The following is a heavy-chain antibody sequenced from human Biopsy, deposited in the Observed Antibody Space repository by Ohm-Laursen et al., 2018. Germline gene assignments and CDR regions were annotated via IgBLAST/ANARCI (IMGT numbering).Heavy chain of an antibody. CDR2: INPSGSTT. Sequence: ASVKVSCKVSGYSFTSYYMHWVRQAPGQGLEWMGMINPSGSTTSYPQIFQGRVTMTRDTSKSTVYRELSSLRSADTAVYFCARNTGWYGDLYYFDYWGQGTLVTVSS. V-gene: IGHV1-46*01. CDR1: GYSFTSYY. CDR3: ARNTGWYGDLYYFDY. J-gene: IGHJ4*02. D-gene: IGHD6-19*01.